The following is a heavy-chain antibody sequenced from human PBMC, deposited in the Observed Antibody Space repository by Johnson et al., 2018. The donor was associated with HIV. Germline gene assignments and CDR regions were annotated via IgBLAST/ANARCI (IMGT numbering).Heavy chain of an antibody. CDR2: IYSGGST. V-gene: IGHV3-53*04. J-gene: IGHJ3*02. CDR3: TTGEQWLVQDAVDI. Sequence: EVQVVESGGGLVQPGGSLRLSCAASGLSVSYGYMTWVRQAPGKGLEWVSVIYSGGSTYYADSVKGRFTISRDTSKNMLYLQMNSLRPEDTAVYYCTTGEQWLVQDAVDIWGQGTMVTVSS. CDR1: GLSVSYGY. D-gene: IGHD6-19*01.